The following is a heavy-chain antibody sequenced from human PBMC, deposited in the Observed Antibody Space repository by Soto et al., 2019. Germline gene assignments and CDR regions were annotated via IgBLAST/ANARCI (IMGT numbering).Heavy chain of an antibody. CDR1: GYTFTSYG. D-gene: IGHD6-6*01. J-gene: IGHJ5*02. V-gene: IGHV1-18*04. CDR3: ARDRIAARRRGAWFDP. Sequence: ASVKVSCKASGYTFTSYGISWVRQAPGQGLEWMGWISAYNGNTNYAQKLQGRVTMTTDTSTSTAYMELRSLRSDDTAVYYCARDRIAARRRGAWFDPWGQGTLVPVYS. CDR2: ISAYNGNT.